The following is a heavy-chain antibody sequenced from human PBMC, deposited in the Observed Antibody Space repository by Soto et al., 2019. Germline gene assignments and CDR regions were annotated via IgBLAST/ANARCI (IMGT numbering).Heavy chain of an antibody. V-gene: IGHV3-23*01. J-gene: IGHJ5*02. Sequence: SLRLSFAAYFFTFSSYSMSWVRQAPGKGLEWVSAISGSGGSTYYADSVKGRFTISRDNSKNTLYLQMNSLRAEDTAVYYCAKDWVSTYGDYVFGWFDPWGQGTLVTAPQ. CDR3: AKDWVSTYGDYVFGWFDP. CDR1: FFTFSSYS. CDR2: ISGSGGST. D-gene: IGHD4-17*01.